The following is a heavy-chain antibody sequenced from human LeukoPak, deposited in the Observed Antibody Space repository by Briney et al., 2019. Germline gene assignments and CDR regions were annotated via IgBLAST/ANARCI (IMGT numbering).Heavy chain of an antibody. J-gene: IGHJ6*02. CDR1: GYTFTTYY. V-gene: IGHV1-46*01. CDR3: ARDRHGSGTYNYYGMDV. Sequence: GASVKVSCKASGYTFTTYYMHWVRQAPGQGLEWMGIINPSGGSTSYAQKFQGRVTITRDTSTSTVYMGVSSLRSEDTAVYYCARDRHGSGTYNYYGMDVWGQGTTVTVSS. CDR2: INPSGGST. D-gene: IGHD3-10*01.